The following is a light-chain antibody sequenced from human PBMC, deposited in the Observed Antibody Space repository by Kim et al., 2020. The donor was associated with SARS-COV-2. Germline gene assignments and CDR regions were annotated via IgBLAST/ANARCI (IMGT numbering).Light chain of an antibody. CDR3: QVWDSSSDHVV. V-gene: IGLV3-21*04. J-gene: IGLJ2*01. CDR1: NIGSKS. CDR2: YDS. Sequence: AQGKTARITWGGNNIGSKSVNWYQQKPGQAPVLVIYYDSDRPSGIPERFSGSNSGNTATLTISRVEAGDEADYYCQVWDSSSDHVVFGGGTQLTVL.